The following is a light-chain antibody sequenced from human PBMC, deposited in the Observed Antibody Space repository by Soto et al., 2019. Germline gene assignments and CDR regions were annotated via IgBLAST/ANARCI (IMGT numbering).Light chain of an antibody. CDR3: QQYGSSPIT. CDR1: QSVSSSY. CDR2: GAS. Sequence: EIVLTQSPCTLSLSPGARATLSCRASQSVSSSYLAWYQQKPGQAPRVLIYGASSRATGIPDRFSGSGSGTDFTLTISRLEPEDVAVYYCQQYGSSPITFGQGTRLEI. J-gene: IGKJ5*01. V-gene: IGKV3-20*01.